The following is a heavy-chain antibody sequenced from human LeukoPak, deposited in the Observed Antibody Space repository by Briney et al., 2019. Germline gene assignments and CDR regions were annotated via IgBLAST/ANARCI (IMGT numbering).Heavy chain of an antibody. Sequence: ASVKVSCKASGYTFTSYAMNWVRQAPGQGLEWMGWINTNTGNPTYAQGFTGRFVFSLDTSVSTAYLQISSLKAEDTAVYYCASSKFRLEWLSRYYYYYYMDVRGKGTTVTVSS. CDR2: INTNTGNP. CDR3: ASSKFRLEWLSRYYYYYYMDV. CDR1: GYTFTSYA. V-gene: IGHV7-4-1*02. D-gene: IGHD3-3*01. J-gene: IGHJ6*03.